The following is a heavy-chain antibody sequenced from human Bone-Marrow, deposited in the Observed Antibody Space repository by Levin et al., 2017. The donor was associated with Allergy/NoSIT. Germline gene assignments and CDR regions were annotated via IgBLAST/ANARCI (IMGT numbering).Heavy chain of an antibody. J-gene: IGHJ3*02. CDR2: IYHNGST. CDR1: DYSINSGFY. Sequence: SETLSLTCAVSDYSINSGFYWGWIRQPPGKGLEYIGSIYHNGSTYYNPSLKSRVTISVDTSKNQFSLRLTSVTAADTAVYYCARDRSYYDSSGYYPGASDIWGRGTMVTVSS. V-gene: IGHV4-38-2*02. CDR3: ARDRSYYDSSGYYPGASDI. D-gene: IGHD3-22*01.